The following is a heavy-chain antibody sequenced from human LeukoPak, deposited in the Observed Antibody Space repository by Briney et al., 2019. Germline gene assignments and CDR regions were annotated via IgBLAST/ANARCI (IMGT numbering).Heavy chain of an antibody. CDR1: GFTFSNHV. CDR3: ARDDSLLWFGELLGVDY. D-gene: IGHD3-10*01. CDR2: ISSSSSYI. J-gene: IGHJ4*02. Sequence: KSGGSLRLSCAASGFTFSNHVMNWARQAPGKGLEWVSSISSSSSYIYYADSVKGRFTISRDNAKNSLYLQMNSLRAEDTAVYCCARDDSLLWFGELLGVDYWGQGTLVTVSS. V-gene: IGHV3-21*01.